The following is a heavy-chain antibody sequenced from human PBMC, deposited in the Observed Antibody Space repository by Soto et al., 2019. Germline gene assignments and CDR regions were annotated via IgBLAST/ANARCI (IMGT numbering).Heavy chain of an antibody. Sequence: QVQLVESGGGVVQPGRSLRLSCAASGFTFSSYGMHWVRQAPGKGLEWVAVIWYDGSNKYYADSVKGRFTISRDNSKNTLYLQINSLRAEDTAVDYCARGAAVANFDAWGQVTLVTVS. D-gene: IGHD6-19*01. V-gene: IGHV3-33*01. J-gene: IGHJ4*02. CDR3: ARGAAVANFDA. CDR1: GFTFSSYG. CDR2: IWYDGSNK.